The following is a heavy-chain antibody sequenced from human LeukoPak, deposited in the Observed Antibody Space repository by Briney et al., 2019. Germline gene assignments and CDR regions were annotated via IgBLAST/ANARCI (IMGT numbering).Heavy chain of an antibody. CDR2: IYYSGST. CDR3: ARDSRYDSTGHAP. CDR1: GGSISSGGYY. D-gene: IGHD3-22*01. V-gene: IGHV4-31*03. Sequence: SQTLSLTCTVSGGSISSGGYYWSWIRQHPGKGLEWIGYIYYSGSTYYNPSLKSRVTISVDTSKNQFSLKVNSVTAADTAVYYCARDSRYDSTGHAPWGQGSLVTVSS. J-gene: IGHJ5*02.